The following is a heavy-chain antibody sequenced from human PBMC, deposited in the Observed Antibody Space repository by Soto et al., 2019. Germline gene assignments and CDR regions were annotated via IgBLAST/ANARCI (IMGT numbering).Heavy chain of an antibody. CDR2: IYPGDSDT. CDR1: GYSFTSYW. CDR3: ARHLYVGSGWYGFGY. Sequence: GESRKISCKASGYSFTSYWICWGHQMPGKGLEWMGIIYPGDSDTRYSPSFQGQVTISADKSISTAYLQWSSLKASDTAMYYCARHLYVGSGWYGFGYWGQGTLVTVSS. D-gene: IGHD6-19*01. V-gene: IGHV5-51*07. J-gene: IGHJ4*02.